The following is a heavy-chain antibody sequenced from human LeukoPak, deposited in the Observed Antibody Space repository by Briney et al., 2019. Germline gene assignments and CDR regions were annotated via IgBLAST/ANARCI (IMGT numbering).Heavy chain of an antibody. J-gene: IGHJ3*02. Sequence: PSETLSLTCTVSGGSISSSSYYWGWIRQPPGKGLEWIGSIYYSGSTYYNPSLKSRITISVDTSKNQFSLKLSSVTAADTAVYYCASSADYYDSSGYRAFDIWGQGTMVTVSS. V-gene: IGHV4-39*07. D-gene: IGHD3-22*01. CDR3: ASSADYYDSSGYRAFDI. CDR1: GGSISSSSYY. CDR2: IYYSGST.